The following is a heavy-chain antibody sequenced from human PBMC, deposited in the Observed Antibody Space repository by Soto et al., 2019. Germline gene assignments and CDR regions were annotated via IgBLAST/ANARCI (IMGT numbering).Heavy chain of an antibody. CDR2: IYYSGST. Sequence: SETLSLTCTVSGGSISSGDYYWSWIRHPPGKGLEWIGHIYYSGSTYYNPSLKSRVTISVDTSKNQFSLKLSSVTAADTAVYYCASQALTTVTTKIRFDPWGQGTLVTVSS. CDR1: GGSISSGDYY. D-gene: IGHD4-17*01. J-gene: IGHJ5*02. CDR3: ASQALTTVTTKIRFDP. V-gene: IGHV4-30-4*01.